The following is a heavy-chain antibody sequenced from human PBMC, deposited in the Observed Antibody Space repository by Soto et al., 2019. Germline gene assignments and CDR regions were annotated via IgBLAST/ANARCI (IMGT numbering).Heavy chain of an antibody. CDR1: GGSISSDGYY. Sequence: QVQLQESGPGLVKPSQTLSLTCTVSGGSISSDGYYWSWIRQHPGKGLEWIGYISYSGSAYYNPSLKSRVTMSVETFNNQFSLKLSSVTAADTAVYYCARERVAAKTNCFDPWGQGTLVTVSS. CDR2: ISYSGSA. J-gene: IGHJ5*02. D-gene: IGHD2-15*01. CDR3: ARERVAAKTNCFDP. V-gene: IGHV4-31*03.